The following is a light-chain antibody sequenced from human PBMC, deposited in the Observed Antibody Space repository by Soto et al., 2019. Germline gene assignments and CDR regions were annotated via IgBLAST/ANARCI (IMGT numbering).Light chain of an antibody. J-gene: IGLJ2*01. CDR2: YDS. V-gene: IGLV3-21*04. CDR3: QVWDSSSEPVV. Sequence: SYELTQPPSVSVAPGKTARITCGGNNIGSKSVHWYQQKPGQAPVLVIYYDSDRPSGIPERFSGSNSGNTATLTISRVEAGDKADYYCQVWDSSSEPVVFGGGTKLTVL. CDR1: NIGSKS.